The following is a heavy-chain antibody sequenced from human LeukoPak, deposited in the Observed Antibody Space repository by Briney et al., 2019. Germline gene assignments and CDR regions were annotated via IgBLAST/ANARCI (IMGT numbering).Heavy chain of an antibody. V-gene: IGHV3-23*01. Sequence: GGSLRLSCVASGVTFSSYGMHWVRQAPGKGLEWVSGISGSDGGTHYADSVKGRFTISRDNSKNTLYLQMNSLRAEDTALYYCAKGRSGSYSPTWDYWGQGTLVTVSS. D-gene: IGHD1-26*01. CDR1: GVTFSSYG. CDR3: AKGRSGSYSPTWDY. CDR2: ISGSDGGT. J-gene: IGHJ4*02.